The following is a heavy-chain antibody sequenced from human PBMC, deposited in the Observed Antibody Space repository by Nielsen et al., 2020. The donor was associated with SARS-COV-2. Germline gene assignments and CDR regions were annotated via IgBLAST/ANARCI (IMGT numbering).Heavy chain of an antibody. V-gene: IGHV5-51*01. CDR1: GYSFTSYW. CDR3: ARQGGSWFGGDGMDV. D-gene: IGHD6-13*01. Sequence: GESLKISCKGSGYSFTSYWIGWVRQMPGKGLEWMGIIYPGDSDTRYSPSFQGQVTISADKSISTAYLQWSSLKASDTAMYYCARQGGSWFGGDGMDVWGQGTTVTVSS. J-gene: IGHJ6*02. CDR2: IYPGDSDT.